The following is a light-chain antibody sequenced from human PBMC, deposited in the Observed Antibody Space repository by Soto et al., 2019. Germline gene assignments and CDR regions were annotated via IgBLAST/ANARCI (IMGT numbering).Light chain of an antibody. Sequence: QSALTQPASVSGSPGQSITISCTGTSSDVGGYNYVSWYQQHPDKAPKLMIYEVSNRPSGVSNRFSGSKSGNTASLTISGLQAEDEADYYCSSYTSNNFYVFGTGTKLTVL. V-gene: IGLV2-14*01. CDR2: EVS. J-gene: IGLJ1*01. CDR1: SSDVGGYNY. CDR3: SSYTSNNFYV.